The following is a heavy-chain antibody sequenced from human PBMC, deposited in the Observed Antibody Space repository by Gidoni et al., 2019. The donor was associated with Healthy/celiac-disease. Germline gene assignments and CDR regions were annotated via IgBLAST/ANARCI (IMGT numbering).Heavy chain of an antibody. CDR1: GFTFSSYG. CDR2: ISYDGSNK. CDR3: AKVLDDSSGYDMEYAFDI. Sequence: QVQLVESGGGVVQPGRSLRLSCAASGFTFSSYGMHWVRQAPGKGLEWVAVISYDGSNKYYADSGKGRFTISRDNSKNTLYLQMNSLRAEDTAVYYCAKVLDDSSGYDMEYAFDIWGQGTMVTVSS. D-gene: IGHD3-22*01. V-gene: IGHV3-30*18. J-gene: IGHJ3*02.